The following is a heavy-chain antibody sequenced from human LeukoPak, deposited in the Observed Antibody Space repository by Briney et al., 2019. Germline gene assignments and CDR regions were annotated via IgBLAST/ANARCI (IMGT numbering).Heavy chain of an antibody. J-gene: IGHJ4*02. Sequence: SETLSLTCTVSGGSISSYYWSWIRQPPGKGLEWIGYIYYSGSTNYNPSLKSRVTISVDTSKNQFSLKPSSVTAADTAVYYCARDHDRQLAYWGQGTLVTVSS. V-gene: IGHV4-59*01. CDR2: IYYSGST. CDR3: ARDHDRQLAY. CDR1: GGSISSYY. D-gene: IGHD5-18*01.